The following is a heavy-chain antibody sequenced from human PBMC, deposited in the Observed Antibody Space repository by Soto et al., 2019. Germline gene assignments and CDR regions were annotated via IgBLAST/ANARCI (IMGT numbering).Heavy chain of an antibody. Sequence: GGSLRLSCASSGLMLISYSMDWVRQAPGKGLEWLASITSDSSHIDYADSVRGRFAVSRDNARKSLYLQMDSLGVEDTGVYYCATPYYYNHWGPGNLVTVSS. D-gene: IGHD3-22*01. CDR2: ITSDSSHI. CDR3: ATPYYYNH. CDR1: GLMLISYS. V-gene: IGHV3-21*01. J-gene: IGHJ5*02.